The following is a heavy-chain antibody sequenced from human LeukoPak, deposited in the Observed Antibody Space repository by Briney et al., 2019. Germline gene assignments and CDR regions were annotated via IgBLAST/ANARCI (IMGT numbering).Heavy chain of an antibody. CDR2: IYYSGST. V-gene: IGHV4-59*01. CDR1: GGSISSYY. CDR3: ARLGAGPTYYDFWSGYSSFYFDY. J-gene: IGHJ4*02. D-gene: IGHD3-3*01. Sequence: SETLSLTCTVSGGSISSYYWSWIRQPPGKGLEWIGYIYYSGSTNYNPSLKSRVTISVDTSKNQFSLKLSSVTAADTAVYYCARLGAGPTYYDFWSGYSSFYFDYWSQGALVTVSS.